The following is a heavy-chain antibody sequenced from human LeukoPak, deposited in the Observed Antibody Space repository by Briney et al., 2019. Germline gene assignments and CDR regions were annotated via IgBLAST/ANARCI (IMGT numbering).Heavy chain of an antibody. CDR2: INHSGST. Sequence: AETLSLTCAFCGGSFSGYYWSWLRQPPWKGLEWIGEINHSGSTNYNPSLKSRVTISVDTSKHQLSLMSSSVPAADPAVYYCSRVIAVARIRYFHYWGQRTLVTVSS. D-gene: IGHD6-19*01. J-gene: IGHJ4*02. CDR3: SRVIAVARIRYFHY. V-gene: IGHV4-34*01. CDR1: GGSFSGYY.